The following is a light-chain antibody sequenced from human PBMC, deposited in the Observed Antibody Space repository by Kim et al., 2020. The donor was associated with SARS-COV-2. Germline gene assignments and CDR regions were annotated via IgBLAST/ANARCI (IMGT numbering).Light chain of an antibody. V-gene: IGKV3-15*01. Sequence: SPGDTATLSCRASQSVGTKLAWYPQKPGQAPRLLIYDAFTRATGISARFSGSGSGIEFTLTISSLQSEDFAVYLCQQYNNWISLSFGGGTKVDIK. CDR2: DAF. CDR3: QQYNNWISLS. CDR1: QSVGTK. J-gene: IGKJ4*01.